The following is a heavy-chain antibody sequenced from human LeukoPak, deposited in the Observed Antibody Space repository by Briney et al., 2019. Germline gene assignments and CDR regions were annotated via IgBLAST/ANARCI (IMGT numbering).Heavy chain of an antibody. CDR2: ISGSGGST. J-gene: IGHJ6*02. CDR1: GFTFSSYA. D-gene: IGHD3-22*01. Sequence: GESLRLSCAASGFTFSSYAMSWVRQAPGKGLEWVSAISGSGGSTYYADSVKGRFTISRDNSKNTLYLQMNSLRAEDTAVYYCAKIRITMIVVAGGMDVWGQGTTVTVSS. CDR3: AKIRITMIVVAGGMDV. V-gene: IGHV3-23*01.